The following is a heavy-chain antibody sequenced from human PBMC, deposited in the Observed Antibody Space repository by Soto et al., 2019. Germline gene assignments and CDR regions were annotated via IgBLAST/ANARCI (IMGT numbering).Heavy chain of an antibody. CDR1: GGSFSGYY. J-gene: IGHJ6*03. V-gene: IGHV4-34*01. D-gene: IGHD6-13*01. Sequence: SETLSLTCAVYGGSFSGYYWSWIRQPPGKGLEWIGEINHSGSTNYNPSLKSRVTISVDTSRNQFSLKLSSVTAADTAVYYCARAPIAAAGTYYYMDVWGKGTTVTVSS. CDR3: ARAPIAAAGTYYYMDV. CDR2: INHSGST.